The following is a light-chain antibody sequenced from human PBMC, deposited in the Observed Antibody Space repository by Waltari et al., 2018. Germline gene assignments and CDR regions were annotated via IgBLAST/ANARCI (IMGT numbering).Light chain of an antibody. Sequence: EIVVTQSPAALSVSPGERVTLSCRASQSVRSNLAWYQQNPGQAPRLLIYSASTRATGIPARFSGYGSGAKSTLTISSLQSEDFAIYYCQQYDVWPYTFGQGTKLDIK. V-gene: IGKV3-15*01. CDR1: QSVRSN. J-gene: IGKJ2*01. CDR3: QQYDVWPYT. CDR2: SAS.